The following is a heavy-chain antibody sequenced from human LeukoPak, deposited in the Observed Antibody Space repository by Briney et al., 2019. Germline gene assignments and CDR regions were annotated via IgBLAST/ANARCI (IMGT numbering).Heavy chain of an antibody. Sequence: KASETLSLTCAVYGGSFSGYYWSWIRQPPGKGLEWIGEINRSGSTNYNPSLKSRVTISVDTSKNQFSLKLSSVTAADTAVYYCAAQSGSQKYYFDYWGQGTLVTVSS. CDR3: AAQSGSQKYYFDY. CDR2: INRSGST. J-gene: IGHJ4*02. V-gene: IGHV4-34*09. CDR1: GGSFSGYY.